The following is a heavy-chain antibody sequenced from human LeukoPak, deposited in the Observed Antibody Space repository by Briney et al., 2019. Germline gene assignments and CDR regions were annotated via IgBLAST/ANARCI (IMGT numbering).Heavy chain of an antibody. CDR1: GFTFSNYA. CDR3: AREADCSGGNCYRGAFDI. CDR2: IWYDGSND. V-gene: IGHV3-33*01. D-gene: IGHD2-15*01. Sequence: GGSLRLSCAVSGFTFSNYAMHWVRQAPGKGLEWVAVIWYDGSNDYHGNSVKGRFTISRDNSKNTLYLQMNSLRAEDTAVYYCAREADCSGGNCYRGAFDIWGQGTMITVSS. J-gene: IGHJ3*02.